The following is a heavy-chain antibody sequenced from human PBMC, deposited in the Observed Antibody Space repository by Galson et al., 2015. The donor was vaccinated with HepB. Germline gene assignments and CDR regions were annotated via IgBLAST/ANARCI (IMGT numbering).Heavy chain of an antibody. J-gene: IGHJ4*02. CDR2: VSGGGGGT. CDR1: GFTFSSYA. D-gene: IGHD2-15*01. Sequence: SLRLSCATSGFTFSSYAMSWVRQSPGRGLEWVSAVSGGGGGTWYADSVKGRFTISRDNSQDTLFLQMNSLGAEDTAVYYCARRAVVAARLYYFDYWGQGTLVTVSS. V-gene: IGHV3-23*01. CDR3: ARRAVVAARLYYFDY.